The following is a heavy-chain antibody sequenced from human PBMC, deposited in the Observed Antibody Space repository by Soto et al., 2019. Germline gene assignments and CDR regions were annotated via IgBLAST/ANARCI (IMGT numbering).Heavy chain of an antibody. Sequence: ESLKISCKGSGYSFTSHWIGWVRQMPGKGLEWMAIVYPGDSDTRYNPSFQGQVTISADKSVNTAYLQWSSLKASDTAIYYCARRDSSGYYSDYWAPGTLVTVSS. CDR1: GYSFTSHW. V-gene: IGHV5-51*01. CDR3: ARRDSSGYYSDY. J-gene: IGHJ4*02. CDR2: VYPGDSDT. D-gene: IGHD3-22*01.